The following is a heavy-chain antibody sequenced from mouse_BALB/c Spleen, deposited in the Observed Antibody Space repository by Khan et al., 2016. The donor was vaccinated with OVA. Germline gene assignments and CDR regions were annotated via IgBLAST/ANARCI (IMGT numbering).Heavy chain of an antibody. CDR3: ARGGGTAPFAY. CDR2: ISDLAYTL. V-gene: IGHV5-15*02. CDR1: GFTFRDYG. J-gene: IGHJ3*01. D-gene: IGHD1-2*01. Sequence: EVELVEPGGGLVQPGGSRKLSCAASGFTFRDYGMAWVRQAPGKGPEWVAFISDLAYTLYYADTATGRFTISRENAKNTLYLEMRSLRSEDTAMYYCARGGGTAPFAYWGLGTLVTVSA.